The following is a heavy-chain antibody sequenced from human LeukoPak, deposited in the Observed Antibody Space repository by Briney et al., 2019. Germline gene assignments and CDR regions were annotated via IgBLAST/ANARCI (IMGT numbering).Heavy chain of an antibody. V-gene: IGHV3-9*01. Sequence: GGSLRLSCAASGFTFSSYEMNWVRQAPGKGLEWVSGISWNSDRIVQADSVKGRFTISRDNAKNSLHLQMNSLRAEDTALYYCATNGGGDSGYGNFDHWGQGTLVTVSS. CDR2: ISWNSDRI. J-gene: IGHJ4*02. D-gene: IGHD5-12*01. CDR1: GFTFSSYE. CDR3: ATNGGGDSGYGNFDH.